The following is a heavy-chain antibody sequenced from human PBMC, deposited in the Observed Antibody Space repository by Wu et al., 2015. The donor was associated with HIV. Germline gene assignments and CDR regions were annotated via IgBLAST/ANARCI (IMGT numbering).Heavy chain of an antibody. Sequence: QLLQSGGEVKKPGASVKVSCKASGYIFSDYGINWLRQAPGQGLEWMGWVSANNGDTNFAQKFQGRVTLTTDTYTSTAYMELRSLRSDDTAMYYCARGAVADVWGKGTTIIVSS. CDR2: VSANNGDT. J-gene: IGHJ6*04. D-gene: IGHD6-19*01. V-gene: IGHV1-18*01. CDR3: ARGAVADV. CDR1: GYIFSDYG.